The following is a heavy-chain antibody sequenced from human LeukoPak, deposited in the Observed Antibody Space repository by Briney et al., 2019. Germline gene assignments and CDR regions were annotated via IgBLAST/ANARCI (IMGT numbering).Heavy chain of an antibody. V-gene: IGHV3-23*01. Sequence: GTLRLSCAASRFIFDNYGMTWVRQAPGKGLEWVSGISDDGYSTYYADSVKGRFTISRDNSKNTLYLHMSSLRVEDAAVFYXXXXXXXXXXXXXXXXPYYFDYWGQGTPVTVSS. CDR2: ISDDGYST. CDR3: XXXXXXXXXXXXXXXPYYFDY. J-gene: IGHJ4*02. CDR1: RFIFDNYG.